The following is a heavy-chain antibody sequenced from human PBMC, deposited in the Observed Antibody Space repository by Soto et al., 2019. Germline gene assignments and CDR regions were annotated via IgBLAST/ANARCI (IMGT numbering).Heavy chain of an antibody. D-gene: IGHD1-26*01. CDR3: ARDRSAWRWELPGP. V-gene: IGHV3-33*01. CDR2: IWYDGSNK. CDR1: GFTFSSYG. J-gene: IGHJ5*02. Sequence: GGSLRLSCAASGFTFSSYGMHWVRQAPGKGLEWVAVIWYDGSNKYYADSVKGRFTISRDNSKNTLYLQMNSLRAEDTAVYYCARDRSAWRWELPGPWGQGTLVTVSS.